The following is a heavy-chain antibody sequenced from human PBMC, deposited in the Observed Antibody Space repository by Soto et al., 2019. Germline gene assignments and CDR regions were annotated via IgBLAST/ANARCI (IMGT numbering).Heavy chain of an antibody. D-gene: IGHD6-6*01. CDR3: AKDPMARSVSYYFDY. V-gene: IGHV3-23*01. Sequence: PGGSLRLSCAASGFTFSSYAMSWVRQAPGKGLEWVSAISGSGSSTYHADSVKGRFTISRDNSKNTLYLQMNSLRAEDTAVYYCAKDPMARSVSYYFDYWGQGTMVTVSS. CDR1: GFTFSSYA. J-gene: IGHJ4*02. CDR2: ISGSGSST.